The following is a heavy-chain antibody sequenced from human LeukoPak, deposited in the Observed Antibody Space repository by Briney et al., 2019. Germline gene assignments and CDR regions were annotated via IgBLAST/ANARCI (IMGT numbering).Heavy chain of an antibody. D-gene: IGHD2-15*01. V-gene: IGHV3-30*18. Sequence: GGSLRLSCAASGFTFSGYGMHWVRQAPGKGLEWVAVISYDGSNKYYADSVKGRFTISRDNSKNTLYLQMNSLRAEDTAMYYCAKDGWYHSFDYWGQGTLVTVSS. J-gene: IGHJ4*02. CDR1: GFTFSGYG. CDR3: AKDGWYHSFDY. CDR2: ISYDGSNK.